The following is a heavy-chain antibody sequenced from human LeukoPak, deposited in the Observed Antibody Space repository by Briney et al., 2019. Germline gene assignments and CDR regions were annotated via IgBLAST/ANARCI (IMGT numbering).Heavy chain of an antibody. CDR1: GFTFSSYA. CDR2: ISYDGSNK. J-gene: IGHJ4*02. D-gene: IGHD6-19*01. V-gene: IGHV3-30-3*01. CDR3: AKDLSGIAVAGTLDY. Sequence: GGSLRLSCAASGFTFSSYAMHWVRQAPGKGLEWVAVISYDGSNKYYADSVKGRFTISRDNSKNTLYLQMNSLRAEDTAVYYCAKDLSGIAVAGTLDYWGQGTLVTVSS.